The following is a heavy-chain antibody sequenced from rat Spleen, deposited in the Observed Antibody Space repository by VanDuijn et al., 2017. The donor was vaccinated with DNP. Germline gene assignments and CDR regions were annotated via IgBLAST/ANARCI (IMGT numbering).Heavy chain of an antibody. J-gene: IGHJ1*01. V-gene: IGHV5-25*01. CDR1: GFTFSDSY. CDR3: VREDYYSGDWYFDF. CDR2: ITTGGSNT. Sequence: EVQLVESGGGLVQPGGSLKLSCAASGFTFSDSYMAWVRQAATKGLEWVASITTGGSNTYYRDSVQGRFTVSRDNARTTQYLQMDSLRSEDTATYYCVREDYYSGDWYFDFWGPGTMVTVSS. D-gene: IGHD1-1*01.